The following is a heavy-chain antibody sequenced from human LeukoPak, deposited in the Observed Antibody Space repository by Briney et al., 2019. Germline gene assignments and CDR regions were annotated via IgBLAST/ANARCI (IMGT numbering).Heavy chain of an antibody. J-gene: IGHJ3*02. Sequence: GGSLRLSCAASGFTFSSYAMHWVRQAPGKGLEWVAVISYDGSNKYYADSVKGRFTISRDNSKNTLYLQMNSLRAEDTAVYYCAREGAMVRVPRGAFDIWGQGTMVTVSS. CDR1: GFTFSSYA. D-gene: IGHD3-10*01. CDR2: ISYDGSNK. CDR3: AREGAMVRVPRGAFDI. V-gene: IGHV3-30-3*01.